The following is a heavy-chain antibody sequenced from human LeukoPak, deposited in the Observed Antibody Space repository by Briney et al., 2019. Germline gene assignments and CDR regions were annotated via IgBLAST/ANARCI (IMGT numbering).Heavy chain of an antibody. CDR1: GFILTNYW. Sequence: GGSLRLSCAASGFILTNYWMSWVRQAPGKGLEWVATIKEDGSDKHYVDSARGRFTISRDNAKNSLYLQMNALRADDTAVYYCASWGSIFGVTFFDFWGQGTLVTVSS. D-gene: IGHD3-3*01. J-gene: IGHJ4*02. V-gene: IGHV3-7*01. CDR3: ASWGSIFGVTFFDF. CDR2: IKEDGSDK.